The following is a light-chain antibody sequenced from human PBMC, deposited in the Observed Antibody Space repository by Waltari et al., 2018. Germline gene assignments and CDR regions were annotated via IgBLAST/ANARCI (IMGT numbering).Light chain of an antibody. CDR3: QQRSNWTPHT. CDR2: DAS. Sequence: EIVLTQSPATLSLSPGETATLSCRATQSVGTYLVWYQQKPGQVPRLLIYDASNRATGTPARCRGSGYATDFTLTISNLEAEDFAVYYCQQRSNWTPHTFGQGARLEIK. V-gene: IGKV3-11*01. J-gene: IGKJ2*01. CDR1: QSVGTY.